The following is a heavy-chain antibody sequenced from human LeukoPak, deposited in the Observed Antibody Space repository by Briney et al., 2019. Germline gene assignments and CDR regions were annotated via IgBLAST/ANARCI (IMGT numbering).Heavy chain of an antibody. CDR3: ARCGRATVTT. D-gene: IGHD4-17*01. J-gene: IGHJ5*02. CDR2: IYYSGST. CDR1: GGSISSSSYY. Sequence: PSETLSLTCTVSGGSISSSSYYWGWIRQPPGKGLEWIGSIYYSGSTYYNPSLKSRVTISVDTSKNQFSLKLSSVTAADTAVYYCARCGRATVTTWGQGTLVTVSS. V-gene: IGHV4-39*01.